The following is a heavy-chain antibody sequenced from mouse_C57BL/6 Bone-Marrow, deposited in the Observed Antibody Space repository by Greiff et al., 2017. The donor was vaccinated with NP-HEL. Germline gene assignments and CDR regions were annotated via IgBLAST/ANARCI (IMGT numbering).Heavy chain of an antibody. J-gene: IGHJ3*01. D-gene: IGHD1-1*01. CDR2: IDPENGDT. V-gene: IGHV14-4*01. Sequence: VQLKQSGAELVRPGASVKLSCTASGFNIKDDYMHWVKQRPEQGLEWIGWIDPENGDTEYASKFQGKATITADTSSSTAYLQLSSLTSEDTAVYYCTTIPTGAYWGQGTLVTVSA. CDR3: TTIPTGAY. CDR1: GFNIKDDY.